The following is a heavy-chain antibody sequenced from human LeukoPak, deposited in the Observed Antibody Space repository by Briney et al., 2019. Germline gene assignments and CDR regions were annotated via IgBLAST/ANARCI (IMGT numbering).Heavy chain of an antibody. CDR3: ARSEQIVGATPFDY. J-gene: IGHJ4*02. CDR1: GYDFANYW. CDR2: IYPGDSDT. D-gene: IGHD1-26*01. Sequence: GESLKISCEASGYDFANYWIGWVRQMPGKGLEWMGIIYPGDSDTRYSPSFQGQVTISADKSISTAYLQWSSLKASDTAMYYCARSEQIVGATPFDYWGQGTLVTVSS. V-gene: IGHV5-51*01.